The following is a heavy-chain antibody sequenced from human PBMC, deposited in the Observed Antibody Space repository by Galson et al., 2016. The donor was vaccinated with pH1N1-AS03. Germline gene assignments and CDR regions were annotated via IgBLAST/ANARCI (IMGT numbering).Heavy chain of an antibody. D-gene: IGHD2-15*01. Sequence: ETLSLTCTVSGGSINNHYLSWIRQPPGKGLEWIGYIDNTGSTTYNPSPQRRRTMSVDTSKNQFSLRLRSVTAADTAVYYCARLFMEGLCSGGSCHQTNAFDMWGQGTMVTVSS. CDR1: GGSINNHY. V-gene: IGHV4-59*08. J-gene: IGHJ3*02. CDR3: ARLFMEGLCSGGSCHQTNAFDM. CDR2: IDNTGST.